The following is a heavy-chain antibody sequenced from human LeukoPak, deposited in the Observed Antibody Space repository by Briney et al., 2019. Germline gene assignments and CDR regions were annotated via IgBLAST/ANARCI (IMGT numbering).Heavy chain of an antibody. D-gene: IGHD3-10*01. CDR2: INHSGST. V-gene: IGHV4-34*01. J-gene: IGHJ6*03. Sequence: SETLSLTCAVYGTSFSTYYWNWIRQSPGKGLEWIGEINHSGSTNYNPSLKSRVTISVDTSKNQFSLKLSSVTAADTAVYYCARRARGADEYYYYYMDVWGKGTTVTISS. CDR1: GTSFSTYY. CDR3: ARRARGADEYYYYYMDV.